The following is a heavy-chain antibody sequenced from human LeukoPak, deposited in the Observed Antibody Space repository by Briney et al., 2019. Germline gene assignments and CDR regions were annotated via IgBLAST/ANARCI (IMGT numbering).Heavy chain of an antibody. J-gene: IGHJ4*02. CDR2: ISYDGSNK. V-gene: IGHV3-30*18. D-gene: IGHD6-13*01. Sequence: GGSLRLSCAASGFTFSSYGMPRVRQAPGKGLKWVAVISYDGSNKYYADTVKCRFTISRDNSKNTLYLQMNSLRAEDTAVYYCAKDQGYSSSWYLDYWGQGTLVTVSS. CDR3: AKDQGYSSSWYLDY. CDR1: GFTFSSYG.